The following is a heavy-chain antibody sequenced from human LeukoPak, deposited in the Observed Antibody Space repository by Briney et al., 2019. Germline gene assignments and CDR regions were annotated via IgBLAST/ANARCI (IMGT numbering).Heavy chain of an antibody. V-gene: IGHV3-21*01. J-gene: IGHJ4*02. D-gene: IGHD2-15*01. CDR2: ISSSSSYI. CDR1: GFTFSSYS. Sequence: GSLRLSCAAFGFTFSSYSMNWVRPAPGKGLEWVSSISSSSSYIYYADSVKGRFTISRDNAKNSLSLQMNSPRAEDTAVYYCARGPRVVVVAATPLFDCWGQGTLVTVSS. CDR3: ARGPRVVVVAATPLFDC.